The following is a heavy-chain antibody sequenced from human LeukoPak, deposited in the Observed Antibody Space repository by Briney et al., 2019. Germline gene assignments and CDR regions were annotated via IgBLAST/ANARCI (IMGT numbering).Heavy chain of an antibody. Sequence: GGSLRLSCAASGFTFSSYGMSWVRQAPGKGLEWVSAISGSGGSTYYADSVKGRFTISRDNAKNSLYLQMNSLRAEDTAVYYCARELWFGFDYWGQGTLVTVSS. J-gene: IGHJ4*02. CDR3: ARELWFGFDY. CDR2: ISGSGGST. D-gene: IGHD3-10*01. V-gene: IGHV3-23*01. CDR1: GFTFSSYG.